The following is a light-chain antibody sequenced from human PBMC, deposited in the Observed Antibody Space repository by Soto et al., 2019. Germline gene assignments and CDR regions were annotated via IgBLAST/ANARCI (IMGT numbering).Light chain of an antibody. CDR2: DVS. CDR1: SSDVGGYNY. Sequence: QSALTQPASVSGSPGQSITISCTGTSSDVGGYNYVSWYQQHPGKAPKLMIYDVSNRPSGVSNRFSGSKSGNTASLTISGLQAEVEADYYCSSYTSSSFYVFGTGTKLTVL. V-gene: IGLV2-14*01. J-gene: IGLJ1*01. CDR3: SSYTSSSFYV.